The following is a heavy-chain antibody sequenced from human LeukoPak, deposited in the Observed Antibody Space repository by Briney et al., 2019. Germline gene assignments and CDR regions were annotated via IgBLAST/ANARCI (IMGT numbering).Heavy chain of an antibody. CDR2: INHSGST. V-gene: IGHV4-34*01. CDR1: GGSFSGYY. CDR3: ARFRYSAGY. Sequence: SETLSLTCAVYGGSFSGYYWSWIRQPPGKGLEWIGEINHSGSTNYNPSLKSRVTISVDTSKNQFSLKLSSATAADTAVYYCARFRYSAGYWGQGTLVTVSS. D-gene: IGHD5-18*01. J-gene: IGHJ4*02.